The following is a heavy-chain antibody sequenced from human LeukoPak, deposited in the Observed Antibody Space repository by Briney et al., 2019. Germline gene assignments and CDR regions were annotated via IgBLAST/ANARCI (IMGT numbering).Heavy chain of an antibody. CDR1: GITFSSYG. V-gene: IGHV3-23*01. Sequence: GGSLRLSCAASGITFSSYGMSWVRQAPGKGLEWVSSISSTGGTTYYADSVKGRFTISRDNSKNTLYLQMNSLRAEDTALYYCARDRLGAMLFFDSWGQGTLVTVSS. J-gene: IGHJ4*02. D-gene: IGHD3-16*01. CDR2: ISSTGGTT. CDR3: ARDRLGAMLFFDS.